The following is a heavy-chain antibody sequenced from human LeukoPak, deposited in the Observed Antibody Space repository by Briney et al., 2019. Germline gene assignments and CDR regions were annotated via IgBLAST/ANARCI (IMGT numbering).Heavy chain of an antibody. J-gene: IGHJ4*02. D-gene: IGHD6-13*01. CDR1: RFTLTVDS. CDR2: ISSSVSTI. Sequence: SLCPSCAPSRFTLTVDSMRWVRPAPGEGLEWGSYISSSVSTIYYADSVKGRFTISRDNAKNSLYLQMTSVRDEDTAVYYCARRGYGIAAAGFDWGQGTLVTASS. CDR3: ARRGYGIAAAGFD. V-gene: IGHV3-11*01.